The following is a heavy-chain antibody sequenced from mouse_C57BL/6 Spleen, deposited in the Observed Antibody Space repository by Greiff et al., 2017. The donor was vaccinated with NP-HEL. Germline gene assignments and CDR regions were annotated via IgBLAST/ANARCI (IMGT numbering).Heavy chain of an antibody. CDR1: GFSLSTFGMG. CDR3: ARRGYYGRPYYYAMDY. CDR2: IWWDDDK. V-gene: IGHV8-8*01. J-gene: IGHJ4*01. D-gene: IGHD1-1*01. Sequence: QVQLKESGPGILQPSQTLSLTCSFSGFSLSTFGMGVGWIRQPSGKGLEWLAHIWWDDDKYYNPALKSRLTISKDTSKNQVFLKIANVDTADTATYYCARRGYYGRPYYYAMDYWGQGTSVTVSS.